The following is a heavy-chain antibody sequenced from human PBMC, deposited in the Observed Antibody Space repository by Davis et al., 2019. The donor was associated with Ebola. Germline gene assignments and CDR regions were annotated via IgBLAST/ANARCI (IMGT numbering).Heavy chain of an antibody. J-gene: IGHJ5*02. CDR3: ARDYSGSYFGWYDP. CDR1: GYSFTTYW. CDR2: IFPGDSDT. D-gene: IGHD1-26*01. V-gene: IGHV5-51*01. Sequence: GESLKISCKASGYSFTTYWIVWVRQMPGKGLECMGIIFPGDSDTRYSPSFQGQVTISADKSISTAYLQWSSLKASDTAIYYCARDYSGSYFGWYDPWGQGTLVTVSS.